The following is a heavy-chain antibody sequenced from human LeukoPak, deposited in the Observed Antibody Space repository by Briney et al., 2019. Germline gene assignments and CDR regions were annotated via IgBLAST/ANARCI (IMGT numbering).Heavy chain of an antibody. J-gene: IGHJ1*01. Sequence: GGSLRLSCAASGFTFSSYAMSWVRQAPGKGLEWVSAISGSGGSTYYADSVKGRFTVSRDNSKNTLYLQMNSLRAEDTAVYYCAQQVGYCSSGSCYFTYWGQGTLVTVSS. D-gene: IGHD2-15*01. CDR2: ISGSGGST. CDR1: GFTFSSYA. V-gene: IGHV3-23*01. CDR3: AQQVGYCSSGSCYFTY.